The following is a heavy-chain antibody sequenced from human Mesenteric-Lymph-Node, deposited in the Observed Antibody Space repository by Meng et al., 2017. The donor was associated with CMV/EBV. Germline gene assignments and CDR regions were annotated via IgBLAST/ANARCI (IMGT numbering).Heavy chain of an antibody. J-gene: IGHJ4*02. Sequence: PSLTWPCSGGSISNCNWWGWGPQAPGKGLEWIGEVFHSGSTNYNPSLKSRVTISVDKSKNQFSLNLISVTAADTAVYYCARERSHSDWGQGTLVTVSS. CDR3: ARERSHSD. CDR1: GGSISNCNW. V-gene: IGHV4-4*02. CDR2: VFHSGST.